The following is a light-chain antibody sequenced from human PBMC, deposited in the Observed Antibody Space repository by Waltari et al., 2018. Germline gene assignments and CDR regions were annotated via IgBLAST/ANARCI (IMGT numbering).Light chain of an antibody. Sequence: QSALTQPASVSGSPGQSLTISCTGTRRDAGSYNLFSWYQQHPGKAPKLMIYEGSKRPSGVSNRFSGSKSGNTASLTISGLQAEDEADYYCCSYAGSSTFYVFGTGTKVTVL. CDR2: EGS. CDR3: CSYAGSSTFYV. J-gene: IGLJ1*01. CDR1: RRDAGSYNL. V-gene: IGLV2-23*03.